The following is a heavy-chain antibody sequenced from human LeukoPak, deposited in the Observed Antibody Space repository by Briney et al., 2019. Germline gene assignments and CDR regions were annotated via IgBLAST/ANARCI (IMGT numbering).Heavy chain of an antibody. J-gene: IGHJ4*02. CDR1: GYTFTNFA. CDR3: ARGHYYDSSGYYAY. Sequence: ASVKVSCKASGYTFTNFAITWVRQAPGQGLEWMGWISTSNGYTNYAQKFQGRVTMTRNTSISTAYMELSSLRSEDTAVYYCARGHYYDSSGYYAYWGQGTLVTVSS. CDR2: ISTSNGYT. D-gene: IGHD3-22*01. V-gene: IGHV1-8*02.